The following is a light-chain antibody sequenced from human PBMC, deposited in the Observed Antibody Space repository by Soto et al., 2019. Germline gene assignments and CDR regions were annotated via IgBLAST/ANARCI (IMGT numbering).Light chain of an antibody. CDR3: QQRSNWHRT. CDR2: DAS. J-gene: IGKJ1*01. Sequence: EIVLTQSPATLSLSPGERATLSCRASQSVRSYLAWYQQKPGQAPRLLIYDASNRAAGIPARFSGSGSGTDFTLTISSLEPEDFAVYYCQQRSNWHRTFGQGTKVEIK. CDR1: QSVRSY. V-gene: IGKV3-11*01.